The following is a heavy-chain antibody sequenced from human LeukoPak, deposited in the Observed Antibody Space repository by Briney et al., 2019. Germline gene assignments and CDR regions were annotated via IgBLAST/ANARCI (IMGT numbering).Heavy chain of an antibody. J-gene: IGHJ4*02. CDR2: INHSGST. CDR3: AGGSSSFDY. D-gene: IGHD2-2*01. Sequence: KPSEALSLTCAVYGGSFSGYYWSWIRQPPGKGLEWIGEINHSGSTNYNPSLKSRVTISVDTSKNQFSLKLSSVTAADTAVYYCAGGSSSFDYWGQGTLVTVSS. CDR1: GGSFSGYY. V-gene: IGHV4-34*01.